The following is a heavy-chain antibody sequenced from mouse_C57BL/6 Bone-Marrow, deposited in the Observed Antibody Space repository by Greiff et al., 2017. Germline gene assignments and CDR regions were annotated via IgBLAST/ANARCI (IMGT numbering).Heavy chain of an antibody. V-gene: IGHV5-4*01. CDR2: ISDGGSYT. J-gene: IGHJ4*01. CDR3: ARDYYGSSNWAMDY. CDR1: GFTFSSYA. D-gene: IGHD1-1*01. Sequence: EVMLVESGGGLVKPGGSLKLSCAASGFTFSSYAMSWVRQTPEKRLEWVATISDGGSYTYYPDNVKGRFTLSRDNAKNNLYLQMSHLQSEDTAMYYCARDYYGSSNWAMDYWGQGTSVTVSS.